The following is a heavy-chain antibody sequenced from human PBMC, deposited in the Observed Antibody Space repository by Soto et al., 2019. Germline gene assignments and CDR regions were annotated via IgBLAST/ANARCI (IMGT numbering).Heavy chain of an antibody. CDR1: GFTFSSYS. D-gene: IGHD3-3*01. J-gene: IGHJ4*02. CDR3: TREGSDFWSGFSFGGLYDFDY. Sequence: EVQLVESGGGLIQPGGSLRLSCAASGFTFSSYSMNWVRQTPGKGLEWISHITSSSGTIYYADSVKGRFTISRDNAKNSLYLQRNSLRGEVTAGYFCTREGSDFWSGFSFGGLYDFDYWGQATLVTVSS. CDR2: ITSSSGTI. V-gene: IGHV3-48*01.